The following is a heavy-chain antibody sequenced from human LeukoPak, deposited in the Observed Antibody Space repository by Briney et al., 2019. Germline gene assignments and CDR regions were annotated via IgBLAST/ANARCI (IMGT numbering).Heavy chain of an antibody. J-gene: IGHJ4*02. D-gene: IGHD4-17*01. CDR3: AEGMTTVTKFDY. CDR1: GDSISSGGYY. CDR2: INHSGST. V-gene: IGHV4-39*07. Sequence: ASETLSLTCTVSGDSISSGGYYWSWIRQPPGKGLEWIGEINHSGSTNYNPSLKSRVTISVDTSKNQFSLKLSSVTAADTAVYYCAEGMTTVTKFDYWGQGTLVTVSS.